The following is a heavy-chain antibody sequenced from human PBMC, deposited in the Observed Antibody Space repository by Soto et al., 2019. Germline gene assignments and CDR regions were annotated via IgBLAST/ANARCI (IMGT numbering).Heavy chain of an antibody. V-gene: IGHV1-18*01. J-gene: IGHJ4*02. CDR3: ARGRYGDY. CDR2: ISAHNGNT. CDR1: GYSFTSYD. Sequence: QVHLVQSGAEVKKPGASVKVSCKASGYSFTSYDITWVRQAPGQGLEWMGWISAHNGNTDYAQKLQGRVIVTRDTSTSTAYMELRSLISDDTAVYYCARGRYGDYWGQGDLVTVSS. D-gene: IGHD1-1*01.